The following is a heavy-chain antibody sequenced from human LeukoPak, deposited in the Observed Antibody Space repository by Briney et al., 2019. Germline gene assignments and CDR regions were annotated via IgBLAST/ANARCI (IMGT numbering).Heavy chain of an antibody. Sequence: ASVKVSCKASGYTFTRYGFSWVRQAPGQGLEWMGWISDHNGDTKYAQKFQGRVSMTSDTSTSTTYMELRSLRSDDSAVYYCARDLGYNSGWLGYFDYWGQGTLVTVSS. J-gene: IGHJ4*02. D-gene: IGHD6-19*01. V-gene: IGHV1-18*01. CDR2: ISDHNGDT. CDR3: ARDLGYNSGWLGYFDY. CDR1: GYTFTRYG.